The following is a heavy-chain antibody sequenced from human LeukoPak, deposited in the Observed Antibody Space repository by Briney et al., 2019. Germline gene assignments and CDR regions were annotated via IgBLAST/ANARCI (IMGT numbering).Heavy chain of an antibody. CDR2: INHSGST. V-gene: IGHV4-34*01. J-gene: IGHJ4*02. CDR1: GGSFSGYY. D-gene: IGHD4-17*01. CDR3: ARGPTVTTQTTYYFDY. Sequence: SETLSLTCAVYGGSFSGYYWSWIRQPPGKGLEWIGEINHSGSTNYNPSLKSRVTISVDTSKNQFSLKLSSVTAEDTAVYYCARGPTVTTQTTYYFDYWGQGTLVTVSS.